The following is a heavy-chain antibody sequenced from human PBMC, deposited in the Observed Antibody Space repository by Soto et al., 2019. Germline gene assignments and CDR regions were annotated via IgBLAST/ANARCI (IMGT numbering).Heavy chain of an antibody. J-gene: IGHJ4*02. CDR2: IAGNDAGA. Sequence: EVQLLESGGGLVQPGGSVRLSCAASGFTFSSYAMSWVRQPPGQGLQWVSTIAGNDAGADFAESVRGRFTISRDNSKNTLYLQMDSLRGEDTAIYYCAKDSLSSSTWHLYHFDHWGQGTLVTVSS. V-gene: IGHV3-23*01. CDR3: AKDSLSSSTWHLYHFDH. CDR1: GFTFSSYA. D-gene: IGHD2-2*01.